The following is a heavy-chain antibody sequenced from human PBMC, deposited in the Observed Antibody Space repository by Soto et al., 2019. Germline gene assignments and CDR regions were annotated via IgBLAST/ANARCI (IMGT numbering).Heavy chain of an antibody. V-gene: IGHV3-30-3*01. CDR1: GFTFSSYA. J-gene: IGHJ4*02. D-gene: IGHD3-22*01. CDR2: ISYDGSNK. Sequence: PGGSLRLSCAASGFTFSSYAMHWVRQAPGKGLEWVAVISYDGSNKYYADSVKGRFTISRDNSKNTLYLQMNSLRAEDTAVYYCAKARAYYYDSSALGDYWGQGTLVTVSS. CDR3: AKARAYYYDSSALGDY.